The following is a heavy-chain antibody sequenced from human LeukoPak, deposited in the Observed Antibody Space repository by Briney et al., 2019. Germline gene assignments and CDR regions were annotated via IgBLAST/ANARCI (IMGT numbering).Heavy chain of an antibody. V-gene: IGHV4-59*01. J-gene: IGHJ3*02. CDR3: ARDSYCGGDCYSLLDAFDI. D-gene: IGHD2-21*02. CDR1: GGSISSYY. CDR2: IYYSGST. Sequence: SETLSLTCTVSGGSISSYYWSWIRQPPGKGLEWIGYIYYSGSTNYNPSLKSRVTISVDTSKNQFSLKLSSVTAADTAVYYCARDSYCGGDCYSLLDAFDIWGQGTMVTVSS.